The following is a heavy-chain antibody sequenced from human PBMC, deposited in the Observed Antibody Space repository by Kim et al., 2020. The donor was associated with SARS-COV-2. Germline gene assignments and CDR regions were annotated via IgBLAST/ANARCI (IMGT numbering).Heavy chain of an antibody. CDR2: INHSGST. CDR3: ARNGDDILTGENFQH. J-gene: IGHJ1*01. D-gene: IGHD3-9*01. Sequence: SETLSITCAVYGGSFSGYYWSWIRQPPGKGLEWIGEINHSGSTNYNPSLKSRVTISVDTSKNQFSLKLSSVTAADTAVYYCARNGDDILTGENFQHWGQGNLVTVSS. CDR1: GGSFSGYY. V-gene: IGHV4-34*01.